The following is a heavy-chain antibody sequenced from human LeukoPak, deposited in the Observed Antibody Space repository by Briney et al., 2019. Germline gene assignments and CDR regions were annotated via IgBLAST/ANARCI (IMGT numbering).Heavy chain of an antibody. D-gene: IGHD2-15*01. J-gene: IGHJ5*02. CDR2: VTSDGSST. Sequence: GGSLRLSCAASGFTFSSYWMHWVRQAPGKGLVWVSRVTSDGSSTNYADSVKGRFTISRDDAKNTLYLQMNSLRAEDTAVYYCVRGGESTWSWGQGTLVTVSS. CDR1: GFTFSSYW. V-gene: IGHV3-74*01. CDR3: VRGGESTWS.